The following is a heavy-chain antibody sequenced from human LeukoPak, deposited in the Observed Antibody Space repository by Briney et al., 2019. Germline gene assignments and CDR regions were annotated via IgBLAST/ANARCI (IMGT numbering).Heavy chain of an antibody. CDR2: MYPRDSDT. CDR1: GSNFPSYW. D-gene: IGHD3-10*01. V-gene: IGHV5-51*01. Sequence: GESLKISCQGSGSNFPSYWIAWLRQMPGKGLECMGIMYPRDSDTRYSPSFQGQVSFSGDKSVRTAYLQWSSLKASDSGMYYCARVRGSHYNDALDIWGQGTMVTVSS. CDR3: ARVRGSHYNDALDI. J-gene: IGHJ3*02.